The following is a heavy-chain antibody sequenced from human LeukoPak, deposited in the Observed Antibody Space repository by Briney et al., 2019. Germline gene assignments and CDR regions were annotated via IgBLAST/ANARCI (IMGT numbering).Heavy chain of an antibody. Sequence: SETLSLTCTVSGGSISSSSYYWGWIRQPPWKGLEWIGSIYYSGSTYYNPSLKSRVTISVATSKNQFSLKLSSVTAADTAVYYCARVLLWFGELFLDYWGQGTLVTVSS. CDR1: GGSISSSSYY. CDR2: IYYSGST. J-gene: IGHJ4*02. V-gene: IGHV4-39*01. CDR3: ARVLLWFGELFLDY. D-gene: IGHD3-10*01.